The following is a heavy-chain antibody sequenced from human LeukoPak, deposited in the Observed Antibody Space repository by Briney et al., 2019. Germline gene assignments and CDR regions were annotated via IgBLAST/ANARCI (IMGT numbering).Heavy chain of an antibody. V-gene: IGHV3-64*04. CDR3: ATLDSSREYFQH. CDR2: IRSNGDST. J-gene: IGHJ1*01. Sequence: PGGSLRLSCSASGFTFSNFAMHWVRQAPGKGLEHVSAIRSNGDSTYYTDSVKGRFTISRDNAKNSLYLQMNSLRAEDTAVYYCATLDSSREYFQHWGQGTLVTVSS. D-gene: IGHD6-6*01. CDR1: GFTFSNFA.